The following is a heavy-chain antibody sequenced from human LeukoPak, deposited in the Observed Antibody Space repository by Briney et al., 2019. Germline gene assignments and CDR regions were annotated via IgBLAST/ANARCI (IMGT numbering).Heavy chain of an antibody. J-gene: IGHJ4*02. CDR1: GFTFSSYA. V-gene: IGHV3-30-3*01. CDR2: ISYDGSNK. D-gene: IGHD6-13*01. Sequence: GGSLRLSCAASGFTFSSYAMHWVRQAPGKGLEWVAVISYDGSNKYYADSVKGRFTISRDNSKNTLYLQMNSLRAEDTAVYYCVTVGKYKTSWYGVHWGQGALVTVSS. CDR3: VTVGKYKTSWYGVH.